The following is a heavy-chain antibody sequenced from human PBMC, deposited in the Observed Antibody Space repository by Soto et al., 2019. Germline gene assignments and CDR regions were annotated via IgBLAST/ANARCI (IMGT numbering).Heavy chain of an antibody. D-gene: IGHD3-10*01. V-gene: IGHV1-3*04. CDR2: INTGNGNT. CDR1: GYTFTSYT. CDR3: ARGDPLVRGVIIAAVDC. J-gene: IGHJ4*02. Sequence: QVQLVQSGAEVKKPGASVKVSCKASGYTFTSYTLHWVRQAPGQRLEWMGWINTGNGNTKYSQKFQGRVTITRDTSARPAYMELSSLRSEDTAVYYCARGDPLVRGVIIAAVDCWGQGTLVTVSS.